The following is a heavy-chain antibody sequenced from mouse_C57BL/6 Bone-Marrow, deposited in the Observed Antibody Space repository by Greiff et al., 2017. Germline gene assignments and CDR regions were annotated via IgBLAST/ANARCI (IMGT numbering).Heavy chain of an antibody. D-gene: IGHD1-1*01. CDR3: ASGFTTVVATDY. CDR2: IYPRSGNT. V-gene: IGHV1-81*01. J-gene: IGHJ2*01. CDR1: GYTFKSYG. Sequence: VKLQESGAELARPGASVKLSCKASGYTFKSYGISWVKQRTGQGLEWIGEIYPRSGNTYYNEKFKGKATLTADKSSSTAYMELRSLTSEDSAVDFGASGFTTVVATDYWGQGTTLTVSS.